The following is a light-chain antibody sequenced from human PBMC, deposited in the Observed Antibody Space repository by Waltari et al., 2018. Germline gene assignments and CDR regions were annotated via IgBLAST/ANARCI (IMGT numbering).Light chain of an antibody. V-gene: IGLV2-11*01. CDR1: SSDVGGYNY. Sequence: QSALTQPPSVSGSPGQAVTISCTGTSSDVGGYNYVSWYQQHPGKAPKLMIYDVSKRPSGVPDRFSGSKSGNTASLTISGLQAEDEADYYCCSYAGSYTFWVFGGGTKLTVL. J-gene: IGLJ3*02. CDR3: CSYAGSYTFWV. CDR2: DVS.